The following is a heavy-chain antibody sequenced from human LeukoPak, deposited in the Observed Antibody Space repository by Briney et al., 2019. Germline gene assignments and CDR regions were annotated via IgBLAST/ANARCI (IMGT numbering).Heavy chain of an antibody. CDR3: ATYDYVLGSNLPDY. V-gene: IGHV3-23*01. J-gene: IGHJ4*02. D-gene: IGHD3-10*02. CDR2: ISGRGGRT. Sequence: GGPLRLSCAVSGFTFSSYAMSWVRQAPGKGREGVSAISGRGGRTYYAHSVKGRFTISRDNSKSTLFLQMNSLRAEGTAVYYCATYDYVLGSNLPDYWGQGTQATVSS. CDR1: GFTFSSYA.